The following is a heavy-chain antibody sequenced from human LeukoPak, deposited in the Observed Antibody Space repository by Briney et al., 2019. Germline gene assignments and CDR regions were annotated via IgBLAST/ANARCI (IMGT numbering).Heavy chain of an antibody. Sequence: PGGSLRLSCAASGFTFSTYAMSWIGQAPGKGLELVSSISSSSSYIYYGDSVKGRFTISRDNAKKSLYLQMNSLRAEDTAVYYCARDSVTVLTPDNWYFDLRGRGTLVTVAS. CDR2: ISSSSSYI. D-gene: IGHD3-9*01. CDR3: ARDSVTVLTPDNWYFDL. CDR1: GFTFSTYA. J-gene: IGHJ2*01. V-gene: IGHV3-21*01.